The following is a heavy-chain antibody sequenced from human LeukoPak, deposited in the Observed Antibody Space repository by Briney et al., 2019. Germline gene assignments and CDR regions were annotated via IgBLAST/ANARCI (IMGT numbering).Heavy chain of an antibody. CDR3: ALLAVASDSDY. D-gene: IGHD6-19*01. CDR1: GFPLSIYE. J-gene: IGHJ4*02. V-gene: IGHV3-48*03. CDR2: IGSSGTTI. Sequence: PGGSLTLSCAVSGFPLSIYEMNWVRQAPGKGLEWVSNIGSSGTTIYYADSVKRRFSISRDNAKSSLYLQMNSLRVEDTAVYYCALLAVASDSDYWGQGALVTVSS.